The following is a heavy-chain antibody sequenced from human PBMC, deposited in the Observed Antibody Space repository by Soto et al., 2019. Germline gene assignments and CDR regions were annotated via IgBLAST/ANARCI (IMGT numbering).Heavy chain of an antibody. V-gene: IGHV3-23*01. D-gene: IGHD3-22*01. Sequence: PGGSLRLSCAGSRFTFSSYDMSWVRQAPGKGLEWVSGISTSGGSTYYADSVKGRFTISRDNSKKTLYLQMNSLRAEDTAVYYCAKDREYYYDSSGYPFDYWGQGTLVTVSS. J-gene: IGHJ4*02. CDR1: RFTFSSYD. CDR3: AKDREYYYDSSGYPFDY. CDR2: ISTSGGST.